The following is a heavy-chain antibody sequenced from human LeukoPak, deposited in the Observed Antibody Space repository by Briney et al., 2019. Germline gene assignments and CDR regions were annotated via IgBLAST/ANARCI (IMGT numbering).Heavy chain of an antibody. V-gene: IGHV3-7*04. CDR1: GFMFSSYW. J-gene: IGHJ3*02. CDR3: ARETRWAFDI. Sequence: GGSLRLSCAASGFMFSSYWMSWFRQAPGKGLEWVANIKKDGSEKYYVDSLKGRFTMSRDNAKNSLYLQMNSLRVEDTAVYYCARETRWAFDIWGQGTVVTVSS. CDR2: IKKDGSEK.